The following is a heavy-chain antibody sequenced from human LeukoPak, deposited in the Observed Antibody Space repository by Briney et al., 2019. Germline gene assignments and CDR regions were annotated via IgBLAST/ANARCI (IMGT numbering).Heavy chain of an antibody. V-gene: IGHV1-69*05. Sequence: GASVKVSCKASGGTFSSYAISWVRQAPGQGLEWMGGIIPIFGTANYAQKFQGRVTITTDESTSTAYMELSSLRSEDTAVYYCARVGGSYYKAFDIWGQGTMVTVSS. J-gene: IGHJ3*02. CDR1: GGTFSSYA. D-gene: IGHD1-26*01. CDR3: ARVGGSYYKAFDI. CDR2: IIPIFGTA.